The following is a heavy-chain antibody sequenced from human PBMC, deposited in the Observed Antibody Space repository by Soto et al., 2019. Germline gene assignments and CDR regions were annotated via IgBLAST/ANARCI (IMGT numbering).Heavy chain of an antibody. CDR3: ARDRSDILTAYYEKNSFDI. J-gene: IGHJ3*02. CDR1: GYTFTSYA. Sequence: ASVKVSCKASGYTFTSYAMHWVRQAPGQRLEWMGWINAGNGNTKYSQKFQGRVTITRDTSASTAYMELSSLRSEDTAVYYCARDRSDILTAYYEKNSFDIWRHATMVTVSS. CDR2: INAGNGNT. V-gene: IGHV1-3*01. D-gene: IGHD3-9*01.